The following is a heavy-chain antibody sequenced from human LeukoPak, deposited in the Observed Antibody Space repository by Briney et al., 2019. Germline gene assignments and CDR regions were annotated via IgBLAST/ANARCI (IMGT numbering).Heavy chain of an antibody. CDR1: GFTFSSYW. Sequence: GGSLRLSCAASGFTFSSYWMSWVRQAPGKGLEWVSSISSSGTYIFYADSVKGRFTISRDNAKNSLYLQMNSLRVEDTAVYYCARDTFYDSSGYSGWFDPWGQGTLVTVSS. CDR2: ISSSGTYI. CDR3: ARDTFYDSSGYSGWFDP. V-gene: IGHV3-21*01. J-gene: IGHJ5*02. D-gene: IGHD3-22*01.